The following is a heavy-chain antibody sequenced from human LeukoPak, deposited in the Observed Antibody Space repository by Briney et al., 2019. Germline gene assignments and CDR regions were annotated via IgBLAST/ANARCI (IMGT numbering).Heavy chain of an antibody. Sequence: SETLSLTCTVSGGSISYYYWSWIRQSPGKGLEWIGYIYYSGTTSYNPSLKSRVTISVDTSKNQFSLQLRSVTAADTAVYYCAREDPQTTVPEGMDVWGQGTTVTVSS. CDR1: GGSISYYY. D-gene: IGHD4-17*01. CDR3: AREDPQTTVPEGMDV. V-gene: IGHV4-59*01. CDR2: IYYSGTT. J-gene: IGHJ6*02.